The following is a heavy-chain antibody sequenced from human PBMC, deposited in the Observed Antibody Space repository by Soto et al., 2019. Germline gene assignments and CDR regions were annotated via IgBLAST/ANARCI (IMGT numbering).Heavy chain of an antibody. CDR3: AREGYYEVVY. V-gene: IGHV4-4*07. J-gene: IGHJ4*02. Sequence: SLTCTVSGASITSYHWSWIRQPAGKGLEWIGRIYASGSTNYSPSLKSRVTLSIDTSKNQFSLKLNSVTAADTAVYYCAREGYYEVVYWGQGALVTVSS. CDR2: IYASGST. D-gene: IGHD3-22*01. CDR1: GASITSYH.